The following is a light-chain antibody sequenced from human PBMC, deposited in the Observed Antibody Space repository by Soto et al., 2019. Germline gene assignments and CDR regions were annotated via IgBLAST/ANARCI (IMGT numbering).Light chain of an antibody. CDR1: QSITTH. V-gene: IGKV1-39*01. CDR3: QQSYSTPTPTT. J-gene: IGKJ2*01. CDR2: AAS. Sequence: DIPMTQSPSSLSASVGARVTMTCRASQSITTHVNWYQQKPGKAPKLLIYAASILQIGVPSRFSGSGSGTDFTLTISSLQPEYFATYFWQQSYSTPTPTTFGQGTMVEIK.